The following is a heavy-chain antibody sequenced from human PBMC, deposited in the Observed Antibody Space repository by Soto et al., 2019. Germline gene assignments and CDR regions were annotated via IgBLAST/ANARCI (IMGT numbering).Heavy chain of an antibody. Sequence: QVQLQESGPGLVKPSQTLSLTCTVSGGSISSGDYYWSWIRQPPGKGLEWIGYIYYSGSTYYNPSLKXRXTXSXXTSTNQFALKLSSVTAAATAVYYCARAQGSGFLVSWGQGTLVTVSS. CDR3: ARAQGSGFLVS. CDR2: IYYSGST. D-gene: IGHD3-10*01. J-gene: IGHJ4*02. V-gene: IGHV4-30-4*01. CDR1: GGSISSGDYY.